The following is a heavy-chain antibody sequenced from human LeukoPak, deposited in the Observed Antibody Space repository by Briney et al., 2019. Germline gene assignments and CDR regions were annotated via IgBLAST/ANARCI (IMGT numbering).Heavy chain of an antibody. D-gene: IGHD5/OR15-5a*01. V-gene: IGHV3-53*01. CDR3: ARTNPVYADYDY. CDR2: VYPDGRT. CDR1: GFTVTYNY. Sequence: PGGSLRLSCAVSGFTVTYNYMSWVRQAPGKGLQWVSVVYPDGRTYYADSVKGRFTISRDTSRNTLLLKLSSLRADDTAVYYCARTNPVYADYDYWGQGSLVTVSS. J-gene: IGHJ4*02.